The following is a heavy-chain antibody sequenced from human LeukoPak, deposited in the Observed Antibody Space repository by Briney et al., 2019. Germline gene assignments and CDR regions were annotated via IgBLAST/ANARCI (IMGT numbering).Heavy chain of an antibody. CDR1: GYTFTSYY. V-gene: IGHV1-46*01. CDR3: ARGIYSGYPY. Sequence: ASVKVSCKASGYTFTSYYIHWVRQAPGQGLEWVGIINPSGGSTTYAQKFQGRVTMTRDTSTSTVYMELSSLRPEDTAVHYCARGIYSGYPYWGQGTLVTVSS. J-gene: IGHJ4*02. D-gene: IGHD3-22*01. CDR2: INPSGGST.